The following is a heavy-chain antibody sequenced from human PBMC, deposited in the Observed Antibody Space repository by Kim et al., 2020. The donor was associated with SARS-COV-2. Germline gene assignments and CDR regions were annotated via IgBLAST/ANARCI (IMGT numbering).Heavy chain of an antibody. CDR1: GGSISSYY. J-gene: IGHJ4*02. V-gene: IGHV4-59*13. Sequence: SETLSLTCTVSGGSISSYYWSWIRQPPGKGLEWIGYIYYSGSTNYNPSLKSRVTISVDTSKNQFSLKLSSVTAADTAVYYCARDHYDSSGLREHLFDYWGQGTLVTVSS. CDR2: IYYSGST. CDR3: ARDHYDSSGLREHLFDY. D-gene: IGHD3-22*01.